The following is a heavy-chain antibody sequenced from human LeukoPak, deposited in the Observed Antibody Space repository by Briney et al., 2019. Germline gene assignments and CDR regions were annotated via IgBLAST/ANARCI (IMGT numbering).Heavy chain of an antibody. CDR1: GGTFSSYA. J-gene: IGHJ3*02. CDR2: IIPIFGTA. Sequence: SVKVSCKASGGTFSSYAISWVRQAPGQGLEWMGGIIPIFGTANYAQKFQGRVTITADESTSTAYMELSSLRSEDTAVYYCARGGHRGVIIQDAFDIWGQGTMVTVSS. CDR3: ARGGHRGVIIQDAFDI. V-gene: IGHV1-69*13. D-gene: IGHD3-10*01.